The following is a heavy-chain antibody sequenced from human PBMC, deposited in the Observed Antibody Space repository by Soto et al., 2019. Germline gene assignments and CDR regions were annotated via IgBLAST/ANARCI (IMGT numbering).Heavy chain of an antibody. Sequence: GGSLRLSCAASGFTFSSYWMHWVRQAPGKGLVWVSRINSDGSSTSYADSVKGRFTISRDNAKNTLYLQMNSLRAEDTAVYYCARVYYDSSGYYWVDAFDIWGQGTMVTVSS. V-gene: IGHV3-74*01. D-gene: IGHD3-22*01. CDR3: ARVYYDSSGYYWVDAFDI. J-gene: IGHJ3*02. CDR2: INSDGSST. CDR1: GFTFSSYW.